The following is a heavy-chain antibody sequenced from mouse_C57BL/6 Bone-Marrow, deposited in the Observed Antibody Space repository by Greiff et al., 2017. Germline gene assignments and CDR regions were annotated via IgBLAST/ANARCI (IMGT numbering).Heavy chain of an antibody. CDR2: IYPGSGST. CDR1: GYTFTSYW. CDR3: TRDHPYAMDY. Sequence: QVQLQQPGAELVKPGASVKMSCKASGYTFTSYWITWVKQRPGQGLEWIGDIYPGSGSTNYNEKFKSKATLAVDASSRTAYMQLSSLTSEDSAVYYSTRDHPYAMDYWCQGTSVTVSS. V-gene: IGHV1-55*01. J-gene: IGHJ4*01.